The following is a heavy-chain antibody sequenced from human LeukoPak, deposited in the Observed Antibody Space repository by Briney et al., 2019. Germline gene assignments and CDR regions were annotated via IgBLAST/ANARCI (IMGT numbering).Heavy chain of an antibody. CDR1: GYTFTRYY. CDR2: INPSSGAT. V-gene: IGHV1-46*01. Sequence: ASVKVSCKTFGYTFTRYYMQWVRQAPGHGLEWMGIINPSSGATDYAQKFQGRVTMTRDTSTSTVYMELSSLRSEDTAMYYCARLPYRDGVAQDYWGQGTLVTVSP. D-gene: IGHD3-16*02. J-gene: IGHJ4*02. CDR3: ARLPYRDGVAQDY.